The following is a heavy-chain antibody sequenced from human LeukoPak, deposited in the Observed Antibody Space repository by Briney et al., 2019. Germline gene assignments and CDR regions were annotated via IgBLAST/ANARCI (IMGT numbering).Heavy chain of an antibody. J-gene: IGHJ6*03. V-gene: IGHV3-74*01. CDR2: MNIDGSSA. Sequence: GGSLRLSCAASGFTFSHYWMHWVRQAPGKGLVWVSRMNIDGSSATYADSVRGRFTISRDNAKNTLDLQMHSLRPEDTAVYYCVSSSSMNYYHNYMDVWGKGTTVTVSS. CDR3: VSSSSMNYYHNYMDV. D-gene: IGHD2-2*01. CDR1: GFTFSHYW.